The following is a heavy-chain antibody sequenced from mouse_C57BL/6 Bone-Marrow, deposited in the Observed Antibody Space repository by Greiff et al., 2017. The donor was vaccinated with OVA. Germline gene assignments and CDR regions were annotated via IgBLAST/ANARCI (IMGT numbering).Heavy chain of an antibody. V-gene: IGHV1-50*01. CDR1: GYTFTSYW. D-gene: IGHD2-4*01. J-gene: IGHJ4*01. CDR2: IDPSDSYT. Sequence: VQLQQPGAELVKPGASVKLSCKASGYTFTSYWMQWVKQRPGQGLEWIGEIDPSDSYTNYNQKFKGKATLTVDTSSSTAYMQLSSLTSEDSAVYYCASPLYYDYDVAMDYWGQGTSVTVSS. CDR3: ASPLYYDYDVAMDY.